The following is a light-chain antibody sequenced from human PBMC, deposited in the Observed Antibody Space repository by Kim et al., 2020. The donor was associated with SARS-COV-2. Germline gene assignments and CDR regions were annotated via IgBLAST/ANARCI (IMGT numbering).Light chain of an antibody. CDR3: QQRRTWPLT. V-gene: IGKV3-11*01. CDR2: DAS. Sequence: SLSPGDRAPLSCRASQSIGDWLACYQQRSGQAPRLLIYDASIRATGIPARFSGSGSGTDFTLTISSLEPEDFAVYYCQQRRTWPLTFGGGTKVDIK. CDR1: QSIGDW. J-gene: IGKJ4*01.